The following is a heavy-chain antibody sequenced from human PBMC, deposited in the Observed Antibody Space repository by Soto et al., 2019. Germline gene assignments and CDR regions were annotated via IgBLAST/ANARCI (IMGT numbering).Heavy chain of an antibody. V-gene: IGHV1-2*02. CDR2: TNPNSGGT. Sequence: ASVKVSCKASGYTFTGYYMHWVRQAPGQGLEWMGWTNPNSGGTNYAQTFQGRVTMTRDTSISTAYMELSRLRSDDTAVYYCARELGEAVAGIRDFDYWGQGTLVTVSS. J-gene: IGHJ4*02. D-gene: IGHD6-19*01. CDR3: ARELGEAVAGIRDFDY. CDR1: GYTFTGYY.